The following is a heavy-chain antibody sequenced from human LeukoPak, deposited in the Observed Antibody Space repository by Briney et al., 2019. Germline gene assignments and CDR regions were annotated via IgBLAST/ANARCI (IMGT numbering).Heavy chain of an antibody. CDR2: AYSSANN. Sequence: SETLSLTCTVSGVSIGSYYWSWVRQPAGKGLEWIGRAYSSANNNYNASLKSRVTMSVDPSKNQLSLKLTSVTAADTAVYYCARDSIDHIAVPTTGDIWGQGTMVGVSS. CDR3: ARDSIDHIAVPTTGDI. V-gene: IGHV4-4*07. CDR1: GVSIGSYY. J-gene: IGHJ3*02. D-gene: IGHD6-19*01.